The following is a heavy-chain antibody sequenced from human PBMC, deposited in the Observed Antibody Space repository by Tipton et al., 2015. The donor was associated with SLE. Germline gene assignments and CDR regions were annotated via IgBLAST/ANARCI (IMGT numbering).Heavy chain of an antibody. J-gene: IGHJ5*02. CDR3: ASTGTGYYRT. CDR2: IRYDGINK. CDR1: GFTFSSYG. V-gene: IGHV3-33*08. D-gene: IGHD1-1*01. Sequence: SLRLSCAASGFTFSSYGMHWVRQAPGKGLEWLAFIRYDGINKYYADSVKGRFTISRDNSKNTLFLQMNSLRVEDTAVYFCASTGTGYYRTWGQGTLVTVSS.